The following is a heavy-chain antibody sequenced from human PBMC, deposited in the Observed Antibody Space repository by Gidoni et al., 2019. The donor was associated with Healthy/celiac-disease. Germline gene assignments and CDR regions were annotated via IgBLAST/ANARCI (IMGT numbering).Heavy chain of an antibody. Sequence: QVQLQQWGAGLLTPSETLSLTCAVYGGSFSGYYWSWIRQPPGKGLAWSGEINHSGSTNYNPSRKSRVTISVDTSKNQFSLKLSSVTAADTAVYYCARGRRGAVTNWFDPWGQGTLVTVSS. CDR2: INHSGST. V-gene: IGHV4-34*01. D-gene: IGHD4-17*01. J-gene: IGHJ5*02. CDR1: GGSFSGYY. CDR3: ARGRRGAVTNWFDP.